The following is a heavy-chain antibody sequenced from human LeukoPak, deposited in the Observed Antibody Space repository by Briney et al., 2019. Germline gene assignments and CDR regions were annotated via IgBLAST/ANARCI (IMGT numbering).Heavy chain of an antibody. CDR1: GFTFIDYY. Sequence: GGSLRLSCAASGFTFIDYYMTWIRQPPGKGLEWVSYITSSGSMRSYADSVKGRFTISRDNSKNTLYLQMNSLRAEDTAVYYCARGVNDWGQGTLVTVSS. J-gene: IGHJ4*02. CDR2: ITSSGSMR. D-gene: IGHD4-23*01. V-gene: IGHV3-11*01. CDR3: ARGVND.